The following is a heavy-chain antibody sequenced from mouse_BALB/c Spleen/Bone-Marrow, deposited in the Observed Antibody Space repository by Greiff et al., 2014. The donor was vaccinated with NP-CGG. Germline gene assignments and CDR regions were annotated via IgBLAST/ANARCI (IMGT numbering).Heavy chain of an antibody. CDR3: ARDVGYGNYFVY. CDR2: SRNKAKHYTT. CDR1: GFTFSDFY. D-gene: IGHD2-10*02. V-gene: IGHV7-1*02. J-gene: IGHJ3*01. Sequence: EVQLQESGGGLVQPGDSLRLSCATSGFTFSDFYMEWVRQPPGKRLEWIAASRNKAKHYTTEYNASVKGRFIVSRDTSQSILYLQMNALRAEDTAIYYCARDVGYGNYFVYWGQGTLVTVSA.